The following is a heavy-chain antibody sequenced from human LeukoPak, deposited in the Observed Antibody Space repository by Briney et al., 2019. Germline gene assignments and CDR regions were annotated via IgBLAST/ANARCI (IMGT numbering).Heavy chain of an antibody. CDR1: GFTFSSYG. V-gene: IGHV3-30*03. Sequence: PGGSLRLSCAASGFTFSSYGMHWVRQAPGKGLEWVAVISYDGSNKYYADSVKGRFTISRDNSKNTLYLQMNSLRADDTAVYYCARVFKGYYYLTDYWGQGTLVTVSS. CDR2: ISYDGSNK. CDR3: ARVFKGYYYLTDY. J-gene: IGHJ4*02. D-gene: IGHD3-22*01.